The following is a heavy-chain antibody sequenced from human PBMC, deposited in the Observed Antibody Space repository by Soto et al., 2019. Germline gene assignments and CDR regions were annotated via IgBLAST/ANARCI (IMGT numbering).Heavy chain of an antibody. CDR1: GFTFSSYS. CDR3: VRDPHALDY. CDR2: IRSSGSPI. V-gene: IGHV3-48*01. D-gene: IGHD2-2*01. J-gene: IGHJ4*02. Sequence: EVQLVESGGGLVQPGGSLRLSCAASGFTFSSYSMNWVRQAPGKGLEWVSYIRSSGSPIYYADSVKGRFTISRDYAKNSLYLQMNNLRVEDTAVYYCVRDPHALDYSGQGTLVTVSS.